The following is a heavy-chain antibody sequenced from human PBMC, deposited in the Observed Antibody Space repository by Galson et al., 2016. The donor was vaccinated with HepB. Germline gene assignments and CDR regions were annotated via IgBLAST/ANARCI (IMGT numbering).Heavy chain of an antibody. D-gene: IGHD3-10*01. CDR1: GFRFGSYG. CDR3: AKDPYYGSDRGYGMDV. CDR2: IPLDGSNK. Sequence: FLRLSCAASGFRFGSYGMHWVRQAPGKGLEWVAYIPLDGSNKYYRDSVKGRFTISRDNSKNTVYLQMNSLRAEDTAVYYCAKDPYYGSDRGYGMDVWGQGTTVTVSS. J-gene: IGHJ6*02. V-gene: IGHV3-30*18.